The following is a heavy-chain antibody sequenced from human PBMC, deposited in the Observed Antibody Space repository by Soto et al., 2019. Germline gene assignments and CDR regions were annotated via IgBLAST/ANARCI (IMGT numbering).Heavy chain of an antibody. Sequence: QLQLQESGPGLVKPSETLSLTCTVSGGSISSSSYYWGWIRQPPGKGLEWIGSIYYSGSTYYNPSLKSRVTISVDTSKNQCSLKLSSVTAADTAVYYCARTSWYEVVDYWGQGTLVTVSS. CDR3: ARTSWYEVVDY. V-gene: IGHV4-39*01. CDR2: IYYSGST. J-gene: IGHJ4*02. D-gene: IGHD6-13*01. CDR1: GGSISSSSYY.